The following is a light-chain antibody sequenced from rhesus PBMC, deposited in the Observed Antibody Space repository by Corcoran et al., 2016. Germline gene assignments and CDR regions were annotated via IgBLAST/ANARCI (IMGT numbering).Light chain of an antibody. CDR2: KAA. Sequence: DIQMTQSPSSLSASVGDTVTITCRASQSISGWLARYQQKPGKAPTLLIYKAANLQSGVPSRFSGSGSGTDFTLTISSLQSEDFATYYCQQYSSSPFTFGPGTKLDIK. CDR1: QSISGW. CDR3: QQYSSSPFT. J-gene: IGKJ3*01. V-gene: IGKV1-22*01.